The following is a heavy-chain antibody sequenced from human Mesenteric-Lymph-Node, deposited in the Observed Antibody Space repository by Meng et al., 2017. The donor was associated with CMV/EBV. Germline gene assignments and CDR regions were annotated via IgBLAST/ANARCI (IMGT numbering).Heavy chain of an antibody. CDR2: ILSDGRA. V-gene: IGHV3-23*01. CDR1: GFTFTDFA. Sequence: GGSLRLSCAASGFTFTDFAMDWVRQAPGKGLEWVSAILSDGRAYYADSVKGRFTISRDNSKDMLYLQMDSLRAEDTAVYYRAKSIRRARTGTSGMDVWGQGTTVTVSS. J-gene: IGHJ6*02. CDR3: AKSIRRARTGTSGMDV. D-gene: IGHD1-7*01.